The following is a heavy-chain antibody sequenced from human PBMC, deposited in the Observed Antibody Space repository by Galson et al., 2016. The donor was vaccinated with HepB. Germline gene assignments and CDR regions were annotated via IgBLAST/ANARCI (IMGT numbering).Heavy chain of an antibody. V-gene: IGHV3-7*01. D-gene: IGHD2-15*01. CDR1: GFTFSGHW. Sequence: SLRLSCAASGFTFSGHWMSWVRQAPGKGLEWVANIRQDGNEIYYVDSVKGRFTISRDNAKDSLYLQMNSLRAEDTALYFCARAQKDIEVVLAAPPAHYFYYFGWDVWGLGTTVTVSS. CDR2: IRQDGNEI. CDR3: ARAQKDIEVVLAAPPAHYFYYFGWDV. J-gene: IGHJ6*02.